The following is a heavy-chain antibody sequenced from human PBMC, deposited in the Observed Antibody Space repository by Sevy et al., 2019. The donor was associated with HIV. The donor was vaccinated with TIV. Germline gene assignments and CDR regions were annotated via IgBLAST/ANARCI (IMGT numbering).Heavy chain of an antibody. CDR1: GGSISSSSYY. J-gene: IGHJ4*02. D-gene: IGHD3-3*01. CDR3: ARHSYYDFWSGYYTGEGYFDY. Sequence: SETLSLTCTVSGGSISSSSYYWDWIRQPPGKGLEWIGSIYYSGSTYYNPSLKSRVTISVDTSKNQFSLKLSSVTAADTAVYYCARHSYYDFWSGYYTGEGYFDYWGQGTLVTVSS. CDR2: IYYSGST. V-gene: IGHV4-39*01.